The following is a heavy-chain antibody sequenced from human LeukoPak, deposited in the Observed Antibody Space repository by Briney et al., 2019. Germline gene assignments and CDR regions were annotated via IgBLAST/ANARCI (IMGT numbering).Heavy chain of an antibody. D-gene: IGHD1-26*01. J-gene: IGHJ3*02. CDR3: ANIGGGYPGAFDI. CDR2: ISGSGGST. V-gene: IGHV3-23*01. CDR1: GFTFSSYA. Sequence: GGSLRLSCAPSGFTFSSYAMSWVRQAPRKGLEGVSAISGSGGSTYYAHSVKGRFTISRDNSKNTLYLQMNSLSAEDTAVYYCANIGGGYPGAFDIWGQGTMVTVSS.